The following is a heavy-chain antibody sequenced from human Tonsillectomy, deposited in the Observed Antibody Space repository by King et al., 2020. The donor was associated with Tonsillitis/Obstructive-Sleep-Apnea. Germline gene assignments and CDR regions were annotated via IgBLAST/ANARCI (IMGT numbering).Heavy chain of an antibody. J-gene: IGHJ4*02. Sequence: VQLQQWGAGLLKPSETLSLTCAVYGGSFSGYYWSWIRQPPGKGLEWIGEINHSGSTNYNPSLKSRVTISVDTSKNQFSLKLSSVTAAGTAVYYCARVVVPAAILFDYWGQGTLVTVSS. CDR1: GGSFSGYY. D-gene: IGHD2-2*01. CDR2: INHSGST. V-gene: IGHV4-34*01. CDR3: ARVVVPAAILFDY.